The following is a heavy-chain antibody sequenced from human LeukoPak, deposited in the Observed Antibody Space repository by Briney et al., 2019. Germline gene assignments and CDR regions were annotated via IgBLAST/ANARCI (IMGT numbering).Heavy chain of an antibody. Sequence: ASETLSLTCTVSGGSISNHYWSWIRQPPGKGLEWVAYIFDSGDNRYNPYFKTRVPISVNTSKNQLSLKLNSVTAADTAVYYCARHPLRGGFDYWGQGTLVTVSS. CDR3: ARHPLRGGFDY. CDR2: IFDSGDN. V-gene: IGHV4-59*08. J-gene: IGHJ4*02. CDR1: GGSISNHY.